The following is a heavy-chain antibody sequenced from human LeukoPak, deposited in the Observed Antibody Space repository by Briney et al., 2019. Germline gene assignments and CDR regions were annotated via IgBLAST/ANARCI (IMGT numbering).Heavy chain of an antibody. V-gene: IGHV3-15*01. J-gene: IGHJ3*02. CDR3: TTGGIPGLQYPAFDI. CDR2: IKSKTDGGTT. Sequence: PGGSLRLSCAASGFTFSNAWMNWVRQAPGKGLEWVGRIKSKTDGGTTDYAAPVKGRFTISRDDSKNTLYLQMNSLKTEDTAVYYCTTGGIPGLQYPAFDIWGQGTMVTVSS. D-gene: IGHD4-11*01. CDR1: GFTFSNAW.